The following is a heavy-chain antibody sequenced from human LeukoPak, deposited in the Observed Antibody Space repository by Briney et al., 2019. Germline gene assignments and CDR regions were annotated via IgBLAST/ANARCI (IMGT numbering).Heavy chain of an antibody. J-gene: IGHJ4*02. D-gene: IGHD3-16*01. V-gene: IGHV4-31*03. CDR1: GGSISSGGYY. Sequence: SETLSLTCTVSGGSISSGGYYWSWIRQHPGKGLEWIGYIYYSGSTYYNPSLKSRVTISADTSKNQFSLKLSSVTAADTAVYYCAGGPGGESFDYWGQGTLVTVSS. CDR2: IYYSGST. CDR3: AGGPGGESFDY.